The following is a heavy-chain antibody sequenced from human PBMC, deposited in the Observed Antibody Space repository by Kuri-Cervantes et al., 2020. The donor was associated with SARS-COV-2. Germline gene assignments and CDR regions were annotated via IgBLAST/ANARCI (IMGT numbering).Heavy chain of an antibody. CDR2: INPSGGST. Sequence: ASVKVSCKASGYTFTSHHMHWVRQAPGQGPEWMAIINPSGGSTSYGKRFQGRVTVTRDTSTSTVYMELSSLRSEDTAVYYCARRIAPAAIFGVDLGDYYYYGMDVWGQGTTVTVSS. J-gene: IGHJ6*02. CDR3: ARRIAPAAIFGVDLGDYYYYGMDV. CDR1: GYTFTSHH. V-gene: IGHV1-46*01. D-gene: IGHD2-2*02.